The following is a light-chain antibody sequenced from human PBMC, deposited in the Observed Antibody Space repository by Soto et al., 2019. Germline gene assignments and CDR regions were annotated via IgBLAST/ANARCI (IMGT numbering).Light chain of an antibody. V-gene: IGKV1-39*01. CDR1: QSISIY. Sequence: DIQMTQSPSSLSTSVGYRFTITCRASQSISIYLNWYQQRPGKAPKLLIYAASSLQSGVPSRFSGSGSGTDFTLTISTLQPEDFATYYCQQSYSHPRTFGQGTTVDIK. CDR2: AAS. J-gene: IGKJ1*01. CDR3: QQSYSHPRT.